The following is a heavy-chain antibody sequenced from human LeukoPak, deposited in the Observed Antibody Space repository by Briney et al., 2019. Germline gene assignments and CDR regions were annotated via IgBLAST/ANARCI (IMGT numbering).Heavy chain of an antibody. D-gene: IGHD3-22*01. CDR1: GYSFTSYW. V-gene: IGHV5-51*01. CDR2: IYPGDSDT. Sequence: GESLKISCKGSGYSFTSYWIGWVRQMPGKSLEWMGIIYPGDSDTRYSPSFQGQVIISADKSISTAYLQWSSLKASDTAMYYCARPYDSSGLYLDYWGQGTLVTVSS. CDR3: ARPYDSSGLYLDY. J-gene: IGHJ4*02.